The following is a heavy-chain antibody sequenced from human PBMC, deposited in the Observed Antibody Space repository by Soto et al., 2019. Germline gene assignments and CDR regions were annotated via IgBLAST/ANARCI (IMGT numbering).Heavy chain of an antibody. J-gene: IGHJ4*02. CDR2: ISGSGGST. Sequence: GGSLRLSXAASGFTFSSYAMSWVRQAPGKGLEWVSAISGSGGSTYYADSVKGRFTISRDNSKNTLYLQMNSLRAEDTAVYYCAKDKEVVVAATFDYWGQGTLVTVSS. CDR3: AKDKEVVVAATFDY. V-gene: IGHV3-23*01. CDR1: GFTFSSYA. D-gene: IGHD2-15*01.